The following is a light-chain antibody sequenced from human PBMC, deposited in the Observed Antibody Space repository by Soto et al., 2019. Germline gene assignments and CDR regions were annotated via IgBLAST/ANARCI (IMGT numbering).Light chain of an antibody. CDR1: SSDVGDHNY. Sequence: QSALTQPASVSGSPGQSITISCTGTSSDVGDHNYVSWYQQQPGKAPKLMIYAVSNRPSGVSNRFSGSKSGNTASLTISGLQAEDEADYYCSSYTTSSTVIFGGGTKLPVL. J-gene: IGLJ2*01. V-gene: IGLV2-14*03. CDR3: SSYTTSSTVI. CDR2: AVS.